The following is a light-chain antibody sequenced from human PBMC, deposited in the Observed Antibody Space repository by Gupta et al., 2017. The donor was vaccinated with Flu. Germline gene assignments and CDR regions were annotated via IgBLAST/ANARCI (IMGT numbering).Light chain of an antibody. Sequence: SSLSASVGDRVTITCRASQSINNYLNWYQKKPGEAPKLLVYRASSLQSGVPSRFSGSGSGTDFTLTISSLQPEDCASYFCQQSYSTPLLTCGPGTKVDIK. CDR2: RAS. CDR1: QSINNY. J-gene: IGKJ3*01. CDR3: QQSYSTPLLT. V-gene: IGKV1-39*01.